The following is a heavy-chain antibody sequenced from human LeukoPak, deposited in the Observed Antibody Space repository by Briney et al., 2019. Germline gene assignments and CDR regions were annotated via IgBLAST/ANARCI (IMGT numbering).Heavy chain of an antibody. D-gene: IGHD1-26*01. CDR1: GFTFSNNV. J-gene: IGHJ4*02. CDR3: AKPPGLVGVGDY. Sequence: QAGGSLRLSCEASGFTFSNNVMTWVRQVPGKGLEWVSYISANGDVTYYADSVKARFTISRDNSNNTLYLQMNSLRAEDAAVYFCAKPPGLVGVGDYWGQGTLVTVPS. V-gene: IGHV3-23*01. CDR2: ISANGDVT.